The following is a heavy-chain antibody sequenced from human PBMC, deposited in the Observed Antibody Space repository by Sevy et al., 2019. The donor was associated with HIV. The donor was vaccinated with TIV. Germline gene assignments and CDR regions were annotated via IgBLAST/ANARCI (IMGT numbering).Heavy chain of an antibody. J-gene: IGHJ4*02. CDR3: ARDRPTLDYHASSGYNYYFDS. Sequence: GGYLRLSCAASGFTFSSYNMNWVRQAPGKGLEWISSITGDSSYMYDADSVKGRFTISRDNAKNSLYLHMNGLRAEDTAVYYCARDRPTLDYHASSGYNYYFDSWGQGTLVTVSS. CDR2: ITGDSSYM. V-gene: IGHV3-21*01. CDR1: GFTFSSYN. D-gene: IGHD3-22*01.